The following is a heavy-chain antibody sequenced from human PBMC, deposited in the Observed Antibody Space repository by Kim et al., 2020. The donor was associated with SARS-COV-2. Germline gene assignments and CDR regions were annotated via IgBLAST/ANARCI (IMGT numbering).Heavy chain of an antibody. CDR1: GFTFSSYA. V-gene: IGHV3-30*04. Sequence: GGSLRLSCAASGFTFSSYAMHWVRQAPGKGLEWVAVISYDGSNKYYADSVKGRFTISRDNSKNTLYLQMNSLRAEDTAVYYCARVDIVVVVAAAFDIWGQGTMVTVSS. CDR3: ARVDIVVVVAAAFDI. J-gene: IGHJ3*02. D-gene: IGHD2-15*01. CDR2: ISYDGSNK.